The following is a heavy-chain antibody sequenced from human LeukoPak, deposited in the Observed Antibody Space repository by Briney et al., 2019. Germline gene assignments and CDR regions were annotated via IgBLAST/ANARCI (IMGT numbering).Heavy chain of an antibody. D-gene: IGHD5-18*01. V-gene: IGHV4-34*01. J-gene: IGHJ4*02. Sequence: PSETLSLTCAVYGGSFSGYYWSWIRQPPGKGLEWIGEINHSGSTNYNQSLKSRVTISVDTSKNQFSLKLSSVTAADTAVYYCARGDVDTAMVTLFVWGQGTLVTVSS. CDR2: INHSGST. CDR1: GGSFSGYY. CDR3: ARGDVDTAMVTLFV.